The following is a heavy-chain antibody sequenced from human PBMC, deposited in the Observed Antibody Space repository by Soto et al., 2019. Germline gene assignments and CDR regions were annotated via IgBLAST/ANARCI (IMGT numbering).Heavy chain of an antibody. V-gene: IGHV3-21*01. J-gene: IGHJ3*01. Sequence: EVYLVESGGGLVRPGGSLRLSCAASSFTFSRYAMNWVRQAPGKGREWVSFISSGSDYIYYADSVKGRFTISRDNAQNALYLQMNRLTAEDTGLYYCARDPHCHEDTCYCSALDLWGQVTRVTVSS. CDR3: ARDPHCHEDTCYCSALDL. D-gene: IGHD2-15*01. CDR2: ISSGSDYI. CDR1: SFTFSRYA.